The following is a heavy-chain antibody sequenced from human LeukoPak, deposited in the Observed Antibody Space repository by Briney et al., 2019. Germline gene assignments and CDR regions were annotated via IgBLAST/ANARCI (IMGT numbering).Heavy chain of an antibody. CDR2: IWYGGSNK. J-gene: IGHJ4*02. CDR1: GFTFSSYG. Sequence: GGTLRLSCAASGFTFSSYGMHWVRQAPGKGLEWVAVIWYGGSNKYYADSAKGRFTISRNNSKNTLYMQMNSLRAEDTAVYYCARNRDYGQTGYFDYWGQGTLVTVCS. D-gene: IGHD4/OR15-4a*01. CDR3: ARNRDYGQTGYFDY. V-gene: IGHV3-33*01.